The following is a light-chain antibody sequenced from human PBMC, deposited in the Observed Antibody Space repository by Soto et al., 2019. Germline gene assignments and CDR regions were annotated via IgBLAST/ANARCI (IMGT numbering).Light chain of an antibody. V-gene: IGKV1-5*03. CDR1: ERSNRW. CDR3: QHYNSYSEA. J-gene: IGKJ1*01. Sequence: GDRVTVTCRASERSNRWLAWYQQKPGKAPKLLIYKASTLKSGVPSRFSGSGSGTEFTLTISSLQPDDFATYYCQHYNSYSEAFGQGTKVDIK. CDR2: KAS.